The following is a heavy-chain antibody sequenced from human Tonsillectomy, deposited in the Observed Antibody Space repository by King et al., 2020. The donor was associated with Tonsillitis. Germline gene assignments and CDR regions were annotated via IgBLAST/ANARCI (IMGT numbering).Heavy chain of an antibody. CDR2: INPNSGGT. V-gene: IGHV1-2*02. D-gene: IGHD2/OR15-2a*01. J-gene: IGHJ6*02. Sequence: QLVQSGAEVKKPGASVKVSFKASGYPFTGYYMHCVRQAPGQGLEWMGWINPNSGGTNYAQKFQGRVTMTRDTSFSTAYMELSRLRSDDTAVYYCARVYERGYGMDVWGQGTTVTVSS. CDR3: ARVYERGYGMDV. CDR1: GYPFTGYY.